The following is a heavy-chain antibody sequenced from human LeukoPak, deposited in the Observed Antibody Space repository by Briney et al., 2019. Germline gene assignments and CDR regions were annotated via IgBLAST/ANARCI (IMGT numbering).Heavy chain of an antibody. CDR2: IYYSGST. Sequence: SETLSLTCTVSGGSISSGGYYWSWIRQHPGKGLEWIGYIYYSGSTYYNPSLKSRVTISVDMSKNQFSLKLSSVTAADTAVYYCAVLWFGESVNNWFDPWGQGTLVTVSS. CDR1: GGSISSGGYY. J-gene: IGHJ5*02. V-gene: IGHV4-31*03. CDR3: AVLWFGESVNNWFDP. D-gene: IGHD3-10*01.